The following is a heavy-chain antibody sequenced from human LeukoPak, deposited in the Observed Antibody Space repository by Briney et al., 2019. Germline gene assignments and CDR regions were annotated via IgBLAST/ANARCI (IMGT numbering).Heavy chain of an antibody. CDR2: INPNSGGT. Sequence: ASVKVSCKASGYTFTRYYMHWVRQAPGQGLEWMGWINPNSGGTNYAQKFQGRVTMTRDTSISTAYMELSRLRSDDTAVYYCARGGGGDDYGDYVDLGGQGTLVTVS. V-gene: IGHV1-2*02. CDR3: ARGGGGDDYGDYVDL. J-gene: IGHJ4*02. D-gene: IGHD4-17*01. CDR1: GYTFTRYY.